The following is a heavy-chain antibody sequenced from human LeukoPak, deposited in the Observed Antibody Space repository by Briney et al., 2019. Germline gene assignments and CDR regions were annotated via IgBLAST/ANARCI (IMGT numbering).Heavy chain of an antibody. CDR3: AKVPEYSSGWYVLDY. D-gene: IGHD6-19*01. Sequence: GGSLRLSCSASGFTFGDYAIYWVRQAPGKGLEYVSTISHDGDTTYYADSVKGRFTISRDNSKNTLYLQMNSLRAEDTAVYYCAKVPEYSSGWYVLDYWGQGTPVTVSS. CDR2: ISHDGDTT. J-gene: IGHJ4*02. V-gene: IGHV3-64*04. CDR1: GFTFGDYA.